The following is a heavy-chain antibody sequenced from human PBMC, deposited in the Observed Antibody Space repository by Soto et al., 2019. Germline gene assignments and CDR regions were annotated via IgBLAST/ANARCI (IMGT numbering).Heavy chain of an antibody. CDR1: GFTFSSYE. CDR3: ARDVYSAMGTSFDH. J-gene: IGHJ5*02. D-gene: IGHD2-2*01. Sequence: VVSLILSCAASGFTFSSYEMNWVRQAPGKGLEWVSYISSSGSTIYYADSVKGRFTISRDNAKNSLYLQMNSLRAEDTAVYYCARDVYSAMGTSFDHWAQGKLV. CDR2: ISSSGSTI. V-gene: IGHV3-48*03.